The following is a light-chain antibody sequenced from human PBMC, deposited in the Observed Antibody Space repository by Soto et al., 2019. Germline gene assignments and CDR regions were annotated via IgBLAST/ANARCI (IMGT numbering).Light chain of an antibody. V-gene: IGKV3D-15*01. CDR1: QSVGSS. CDR2: GAS. CDR3: QQYSNRYT. J-gene: IGKJ2*01. Sequence: EIVMTQSPATLSVSPGEGATLSCRASQSVGSSLAWYQHKPGQAPRLLIYGASIRATGIPGRFSGSGSGTEFTLTISSLQSEDFAAYYCQQYSNRYTFGQGTKLEIK.